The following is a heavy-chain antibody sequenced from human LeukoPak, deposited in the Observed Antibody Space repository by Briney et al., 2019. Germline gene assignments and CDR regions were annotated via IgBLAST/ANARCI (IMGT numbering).Heavy chain of an antibody. Sequence: PGGSLRLSCAASGFTFSTFAMSWVRQAPGKGLEWVSTIGNSAGYTYYADSVKGRFTISRDNSKNTLYLQMNSLRAGDTAVYYRAKDEGWELKGYYLGYWGQGILVTVSS. CDR1: GFTFSTFA. J-gene: IGHJ4*02. D-gene: IGHD1-26*01. CDR2: IGNSAGYT. V-gene: IGHV3-23*01. CDR3: AKDEGWELKGYYLGY.